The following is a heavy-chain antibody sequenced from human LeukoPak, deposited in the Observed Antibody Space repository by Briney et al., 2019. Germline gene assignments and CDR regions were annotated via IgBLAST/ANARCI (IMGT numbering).Heavy chain of an antibody. CDR3: ARELPPNSVLRYFDWSDAFDI. CDR2: ISSSGSTI. Sequence: GGSLRLSCAASGFTFSDYYMSWIRQAPGKGLEWVSYISSSGSTIYYADSVKGRFTISRDNAKNSLYLQMNSLRAEDTAVYYCARELPPNSVLRYFDWSDAFDIWGQGTMVTVSS. D-gene: IGHD3-9*01. CDR1: GFTFSDYY. J-gene: IGHJ3*02. V-gene: IGHV3-11*01.